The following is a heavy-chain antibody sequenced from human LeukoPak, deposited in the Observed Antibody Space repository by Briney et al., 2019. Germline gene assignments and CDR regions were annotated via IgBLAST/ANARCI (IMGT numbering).Heavy chain of an antibody. CDR2: ISNSGST. V-gene: IGHV4-59*08. CDR3: GTADRDHRVRYGMDV. J-gene: IGHJ6*02. D-gene: IGHD3-22*01. Sequence: SETLSLTCTVSGGSISSYYWSWIRQPPGKGLEWIGYISNSGSTGYVPSFRSRGTTSVDKSKNQFSLLLSSVTDADTGVYYCGTADRDHRVRYGMDVWGQGTTVTVSS. CDR1: GGSISSYY.